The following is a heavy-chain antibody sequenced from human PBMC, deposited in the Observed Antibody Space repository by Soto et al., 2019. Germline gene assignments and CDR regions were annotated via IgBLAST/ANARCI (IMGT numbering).Heavy chain of an antibody. J-gene: IGHJ6*03. D-gene: IGHD3-9*01. CDR3: AKEGPHAYYDILTGQSYYYYYMDV. CDR2: ISYDGSNK. V-gene: IGHV3-30*18. CDR1: GFTFSSYG. Sequence: GGSLRLSCAASGFTFSSYGMHWVRQAPGKGLEWVAVISYDGSNKYYADSVKGRFTISRDNSKNTLYLQMNSLRAEDTAVYYCAKEGPHAYYDILTGQSYYYYYMDVWGKGTTVTV.